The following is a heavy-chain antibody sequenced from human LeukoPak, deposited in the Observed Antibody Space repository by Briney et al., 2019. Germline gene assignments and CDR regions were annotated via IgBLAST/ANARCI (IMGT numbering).Heavy chain of an antibody. CDR2: IFYSGNT. CDR3: ARVAVTTDAFDI. Sequence: SGTLSLTCTVSGGSVSSGSYYWSWIRQPPGKGLEWIGYIFYSGNTNYNPSLKSRVTISVDTSKNQFSLRLSSVTAADTAVYYCARVAVTTDAFDIWGQGTMVTVSS. J-gene: IGHJ3*02. CDR1: GGSVSSGSYY. V-gene: IGHV4-61*01. D-gene: IGHD4-11*01.